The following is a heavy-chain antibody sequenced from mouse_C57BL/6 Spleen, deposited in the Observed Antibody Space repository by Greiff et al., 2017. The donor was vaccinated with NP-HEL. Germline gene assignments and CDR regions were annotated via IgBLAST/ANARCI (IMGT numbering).Heavy chain of an antibody. CDR2: IYPGNGDT. J-gene: IGHJ1*03. V-gene: IGHV1-12*01. CDR3: ASAGRLRKDWYFDV. Sequence: LQQSGAELVRPGASVKMSCKASGYTFTSYNMHWVKQTPRQGLEWIGAIYPGNGDTSYNQKFKGKATLTVDKSSSTAYMQLSSLTSEDSAVYFCASAGRLRKDWYFDVWGTGTTVTVSS. CDR1: GYTFTSYN. D-gene: IGHD2-4*01.